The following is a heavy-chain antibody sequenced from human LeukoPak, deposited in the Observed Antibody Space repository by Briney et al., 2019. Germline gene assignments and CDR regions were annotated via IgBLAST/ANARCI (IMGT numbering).Heavy chain of an antibody. CDR3: AREVNSITGFDS. Sequence: SETLSLTCAVYGGSFSGYYWSWIRQPPGKGLEWIGEINHSGSTNYNPSLKSRVTISVDTSKNQFSLKLSSVTAADTAVYYCAREVNSITGFDSGGQGPLVTVSS. J-gene: IGHJ4*02. D-gene: IGHD5-12*01. CDR2: INHSGST. CDR1: GGSFSGYY. V-gene: IGHV4-34*01.